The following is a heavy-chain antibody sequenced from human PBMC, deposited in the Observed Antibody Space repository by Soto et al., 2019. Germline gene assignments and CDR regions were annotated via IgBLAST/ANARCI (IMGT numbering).Heavy chain of an antibody. CDR2: INPSGST. Sequence: SVTLSLTSAVYGGYFSGYYCPCIRQPQGKGLEWIGDINPSGSTNYNPSLKSRVTISVDTSRNQFSLKLSSVTAADTAVYYCARGLVAKSRGGLWDQNQWLMLYFDYWGQETLVTVSS. V-gene: IGHV4-34*01. CDR3: ARGLVAKSRGGLWDQNQWLMLYFDY. J-gene: IGHJ4*02. D-gene: IGHD5-12*01. CDR1: GGYFSGYY.